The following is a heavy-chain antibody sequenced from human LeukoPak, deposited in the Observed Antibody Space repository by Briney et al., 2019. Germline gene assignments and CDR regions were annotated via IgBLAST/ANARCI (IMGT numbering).Heavy chain of an antibody. CDR3: VRVGQWLTFDI. V-gene: IGHV4-59*01. CDR2: IYYSGST. D-gene: IGHD6-19*01. Sequence: SETLSLTCSVSGGSISTYYWSWIRQPPGKGLEWIGYIYYSGSTNYNPSLKSRVTISVDTSKNQFSLKLTSVTAADTAVYYCVRVGQWLTFDIWGQGTMVTVSS. J-gene: IGHJ3*02. CDR1: GGSISTYY.